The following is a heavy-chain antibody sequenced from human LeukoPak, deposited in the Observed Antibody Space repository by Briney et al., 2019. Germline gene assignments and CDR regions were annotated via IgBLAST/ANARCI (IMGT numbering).Heavy chain of an antibody. V-gene: IGHV3-74*01. D-gene: IGHD6-19*01. CDR3: ALRRMAGTEPYYYYYGMDV. J-gene: IGHJ6*02. Sequence: GGSLRLSCAASGFTFSSYWMHWVRQAPGKGLVWVSRINSDGSSTGYADSEKGRFTISRDNAKNTLYLQMNSLRAEDTAVYYCALRRMAGTEPYYYYYGMDVWGQGTTVTVSS. CDR1: GFTFSSYW. CDR2: INSDGSST.